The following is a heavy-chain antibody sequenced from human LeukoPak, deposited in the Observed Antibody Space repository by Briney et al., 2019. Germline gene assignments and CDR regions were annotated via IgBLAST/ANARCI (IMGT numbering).Heavy chain of an antibody. D-gene: IGHD1-26*01. J-gene: IGHJ4*02. V-gene: IGHV3-21*01. Sequence: GGSLRLSCEASGFTFSSYSMNWVRQAPGKGLEWVSSISSSSSYIYYADSVKGRFTISRDNAKNSLYLQMNSLRAEDTAVYYCARDQGGSYPYYFDYWGQGTLVTVSS. CDR2: ISSSSSYI. CDR3: ARDQGGSYPYYFDY. CDR1: GFTFSSYS.